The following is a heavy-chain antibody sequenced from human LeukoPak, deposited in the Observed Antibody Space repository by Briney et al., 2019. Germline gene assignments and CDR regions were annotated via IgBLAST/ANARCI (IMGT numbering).Heavy chain of an antibody. J-gene: IGHJ4*02. CDR1: GGSINNYY. V-gene: IGHV4-59*01. D-gene: IGHD4-17*01. CDR2: IYYRGST. CDR3: ARGGDYGDLRYFDY. Sequence: PSETLSLTCTVSGGSINNYYWSWIRQPPGKGLEWIGYIYYRGSTNYNLSLKSRVTFSVDTSKNQFSLKLNSVTAADTAVYYCARGGDYGDLRYFDYWGQGTLVTVSS.